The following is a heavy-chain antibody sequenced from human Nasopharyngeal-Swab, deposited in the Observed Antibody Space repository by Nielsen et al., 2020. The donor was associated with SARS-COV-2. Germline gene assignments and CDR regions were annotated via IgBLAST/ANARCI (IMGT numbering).Heavy chain of an antibody. CDR1: GFTFSSYA. D-gene: IGHD7-27*01. CDR2: ISYDGSNK. V-gene: IGHV3-30*04. Sequence: GESLKISCAASGFTFSSYAMLWVRQAPGKGLEWVAVISYDGSNKYYADSVKGRFTISRDNSKNTLYLQMNSLRAEDTAVYYCARALWGSYYYGMDVWGQGTTVTVSS. CDR3: ARALWGSYYYGMDV. J-gene: IGHJ6*02.